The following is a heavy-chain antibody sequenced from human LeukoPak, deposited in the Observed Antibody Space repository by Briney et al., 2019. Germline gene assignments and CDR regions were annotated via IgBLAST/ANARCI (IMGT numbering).Heavy chain of an antibody. CDR3: ARARSQDY. V-gene: IGHV3-74*01. J-gene: IGHJ4*02. CDR2: ISINGSST. CDR1: GFTFSSYG. Sequence: GGSLRLSCAASGFTFSSYGMHWVRQAPGKGLVWVSRISINGSSTAYADSVKGRFTISRDNAKNTLYLQMNSLRAEDTAVYYCARARSQDYWGQGTPVTVSS.